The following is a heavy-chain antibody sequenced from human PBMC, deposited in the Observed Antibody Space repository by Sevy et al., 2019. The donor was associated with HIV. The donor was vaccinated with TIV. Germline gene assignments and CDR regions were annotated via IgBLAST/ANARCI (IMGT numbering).Heavy chain of an antibody. V-gene: IGHV4-34*01. CDR3: ARIVIEQYQLLYRGYYYGMDV. D-gene: IGHD2-2*02. CDR2: INHSGST. J-gene: IGHJ6*02. CDR1: GGSFSGYY. Sequence: SETLSLTCAVYGGSFSGYYWSWIRQPPGKGLEWIGEINHSGSTNYNPSLKSRVTISVDTSKNQFSLVLSSVTAADTAVYYCARIVIEQYQLLYRGYYYGMDVWGQGTTVTVSS.